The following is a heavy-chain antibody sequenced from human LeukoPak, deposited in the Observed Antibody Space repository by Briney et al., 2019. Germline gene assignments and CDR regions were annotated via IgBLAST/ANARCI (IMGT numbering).Heavy chain of an antibody. Sequence: GGSLRLSCSASGFTFSSYAMHWVRQAPGKGLEWVSYISSSSSYTNYADSVKGRFTISRDNAKNSLYLQMNSLRAEDTAVYYCARDSGWLYNWFDPWGQGTLVTVSS. V-gene: IGHV3-21*05. J-gene: IGHJ5*02. CDR2: ISSSSSYT. D-gene: IGHD6-19*01. CDR3: ARDSGWLYNWFDP. CDR1: GFTFSSYA.